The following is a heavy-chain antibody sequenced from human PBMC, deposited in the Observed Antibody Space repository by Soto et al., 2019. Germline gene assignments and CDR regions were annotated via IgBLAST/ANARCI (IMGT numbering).Heavy chain of an antibody. Sequence: GSLRLSCAASGFTFSSYSMNWVRQAPGKGLEWVSSISSSSSYIYYADSVKGRFTISRDNAKNTLYLQMNSLRAEDTAVYYWAKDYTGDKGDKVDAFDIWGQGTVVTVSS. J-gene: IGHJ3*02. V-gene: IGHV3-21*01. D-gene: IGHD7-27*01. CDR3: AKDYTGDKGDKVDAFDI. CDR2: ISSSSSYI. CDR1: GFTFSSYS.